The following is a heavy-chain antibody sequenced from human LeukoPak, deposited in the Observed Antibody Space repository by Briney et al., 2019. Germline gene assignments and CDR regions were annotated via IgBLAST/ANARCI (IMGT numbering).Heavy chain of an antibody. CDR1: GGSISSGGYY. CDR2: IYHSGST. D-gene: IGHD6-13*01. Sequence: SQTLSLTCTVSGGSISSGGYYWSWIRQPPGKGLEWIGYIYHSGSTYYNPSLKSRVTISVDRSKNQFSLKLSSVTAADTAVYYCARGAEQQLVPDGIDYWGQGTLVTVSS. CDR3: ARGAEQQLVPDGIDY. V-gene: IGHV4-30-2*01. J-gene: IGHJ4*02.